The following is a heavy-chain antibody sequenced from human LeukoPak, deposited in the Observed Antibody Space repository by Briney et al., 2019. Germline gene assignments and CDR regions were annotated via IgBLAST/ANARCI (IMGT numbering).Heavy chain of an antibody. V-gene: IGHV3-53*01. Sequence: GGSLRLSCAASGFTFSSYAMHWVRQAPGKGLEWVSVIYSGGSTYYADSVKGRFTISRDNSKNTLYLQMNSLRAEDTAVYYCARDLTGDRGYFDYWGQGTLVTVSS. J-gene: IGHJ4*02. CDR3: ARDLTGDRGYFDY. CDR2: IYSGGST. D-gene: IGHD7-27*01. CDR1: GFTFSSYA.